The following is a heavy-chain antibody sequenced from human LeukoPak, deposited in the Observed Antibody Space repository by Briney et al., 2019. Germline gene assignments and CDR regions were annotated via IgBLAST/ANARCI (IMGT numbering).Heavy chain of an antibody. CDR1: KFTFSDYG. D-gene: IGHD6-19*01. J-gene: IGHJ4*02. Sequence: PGGSLRLSCAASKFTFSDYGTNWVRQAPGKGLEWVSYISSSSSTIYYGDSVKGRFTTSRDNAENSLYLQMNGLRAEDTAVYFCARNGASSGRPYHLDYWGQGTLVTVSS. V-gene: IGHV3-48*01. CDR3: ARNGASSGRPYHLDY. CDR2: ISSSSSTI.